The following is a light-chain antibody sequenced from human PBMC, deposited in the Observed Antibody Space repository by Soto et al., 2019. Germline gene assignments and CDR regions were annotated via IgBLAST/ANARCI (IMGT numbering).Light chain of an antibody. CDR2: EVN. CDR1: SNDVGGYSY. CDR3: CSYAGSYTYV. Sequence: QSVLTQPPSASGSPGQSVTISCTGTSNDVGGYSYVSWFQQHPGRAPKLMIYEVNKRPSGVPDRFSGSKSGNTASLTISGLQAEDEADYYCCSYAGSYTYVFGTGTKVTVL. J-gene: IGLJ1*01. V-gene: IGLV2-8*01.